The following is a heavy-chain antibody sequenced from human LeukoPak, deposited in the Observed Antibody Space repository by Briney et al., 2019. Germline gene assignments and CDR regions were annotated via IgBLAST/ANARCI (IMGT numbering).Heavy chain of an antibody. D-gene: IGHD3-22*01. CDR2: INPNSADT. CDR3: ARNFYFDSSGYYHY. Sequence: ASVKVSCKASGYTFIAYYLHWVRQAPGQGLEWMGWINPNSADTNYAQKFQGRVTMTRDTSISTAYMELSRLRSDDTAVYYCARNFYFDSSGYYHYWGQGTLVTVSS. V-gene: IGHV1-2*02. CDR1: GYTFIAYY. J-gene: IGHJ4*02.